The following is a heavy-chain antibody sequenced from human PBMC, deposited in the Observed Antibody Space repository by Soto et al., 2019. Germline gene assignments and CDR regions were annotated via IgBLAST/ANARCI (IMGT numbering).Heavy chain of an antibody. D-gene: IGHD3-3*02. J-gene: IGHJ4*02. V-gene: IGHV4-31*03. Sequence: QVQLQESGPGLVKPSQTLSLTCTVSGGSISSGGYYWSWIRQHPGKGLEWIGYIYYSGSTYYNPLLKLRLTISVDTSKNQFTLKLSSVTAADTAVYYCARAPTLISMPFFWFDYWGQGTLVTVYS. CDR3: ARAPTLISMPFFWFDY. CDR2: IYYSGST. CDR1: GGSISSGGYY.